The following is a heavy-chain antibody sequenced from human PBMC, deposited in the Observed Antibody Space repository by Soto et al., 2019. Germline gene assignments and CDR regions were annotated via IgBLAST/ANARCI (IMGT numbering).Heavy chain of an antibody. J-gene: IGHJ6*02. V-gene: IGHV5-51*01. D-gene: IGHD2-2*01. Sequence: ESLKISCKGSGYSFTSYWIGWVRQMPGKGLEWMGIIYPGDSDTRYSPSFQGQVTISADKSISTAYLQWSSLKASDTAMYYCARIGSCRSTSCYGRTGGYGMVVWGQGTTVTVSS. CDR2: IYPGDSDT. CDR1: GYSFTSYW. CDR3: ARIGSCRSTSCYGRTGGYGMVV.